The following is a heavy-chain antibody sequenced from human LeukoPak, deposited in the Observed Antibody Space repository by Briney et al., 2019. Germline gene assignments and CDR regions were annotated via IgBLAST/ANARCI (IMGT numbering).Heavy chain of an antibody. CDR3: ARHWSPTIPGYFDWDPTPRFDY. J-gene: IGHJ4*02. CDR2: IYYSGST. D-gene: IGHD3-9*01. V-gene: IGHV4-59*08. CDR1: GGSISSYY. Sequence: SETLSLTCTVSGGSISSYYWSWIRQPPGKGLEWIGYIYYSGSTNYNPSLKSRVTISVDTSKNQFSLKLSSVTAADTAVYYCARHWSPTIPGYFDWDPTPRFDYWGQGTLVTVSS.